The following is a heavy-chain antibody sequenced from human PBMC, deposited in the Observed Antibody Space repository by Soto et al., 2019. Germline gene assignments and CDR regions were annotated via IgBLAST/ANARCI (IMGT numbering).Heavy chain of an antibody. D-gene: IGHD3-3*01. CDR2: ISSSGSTI. V-gene: IGHV3-48*03. Sequence: EVQLVESGGGLVQPGGSLRLSCAASGFTFSSYEMNWVRQAPGKGLEWVSYISSSGSTIYYADSVKGRFTISRDNAKNSLYLQMNGLRAEDTAVYYCAREDYDFWSGTRPTFDYWGQGTLVTVSS. CDR1: GFTFSSYE. J-gene: IGHJ4*02. CDR3: AREDYDFWSGTRPTFDY.